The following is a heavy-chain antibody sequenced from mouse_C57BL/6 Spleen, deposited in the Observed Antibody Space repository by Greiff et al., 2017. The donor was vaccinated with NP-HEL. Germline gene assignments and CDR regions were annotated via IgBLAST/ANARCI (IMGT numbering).Heavy chain of an antibody. CDR2: IDPSDSYT. J-gene: IGHJ3*01. CDR1: GYTFTSYW. V-gene: IGHV1-69*01. D-gene: IGHD2-4*01. Sequence: VQLQQPGAELVMPGASVKLSCKASGYTFTSYWMHWVKQRPGQGLEWIGEIDPSDSYTNYNQKFKGKSTLTVDKSSSTAYMQLSSLTSEDSAVYYCARGGSYDYEAYWGQGTLVTVSA. CDR3: ARGGSYDYEAY.